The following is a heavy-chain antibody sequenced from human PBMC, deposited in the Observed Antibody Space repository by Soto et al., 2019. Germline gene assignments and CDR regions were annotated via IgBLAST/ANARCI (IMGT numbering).Heavy chain of an antibody. CDR3: VKDDGGYPSTAPH. V-gene: IGHV3-23*01. CDR1: GITISNYP. Sequence: EEQLLESGGGSVQAGGSLRLSCAASGITISNYPMSWVRQAPGKGLDWVSGISGSGDRTYYADSAKGRFTISKDISKNSLSLQLDSLGVEDTAVYFCVKDDGGYPSTAPHWGQGTLVTVSS. D-gene: IGHD3-22*01. J-gene: IGHJ4*02. CDR2: ISGSGDRT.